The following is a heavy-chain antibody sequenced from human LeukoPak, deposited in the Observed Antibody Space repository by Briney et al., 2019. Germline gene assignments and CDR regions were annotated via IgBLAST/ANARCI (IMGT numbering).Heavy chain of an antibody. CDR2: IIPILGIA. J-gene: IGHJ4*02. D-gene: IGHD5-24*01. CDR3: ARDRGWLQFDY. V-gene: IGHV1-69*04. Sequence: SVKVSCKASGGNFSCYTISWVRQAPGQGLEWMGRIIPILGIANYAQKFQGRVTITADKSTSTAYMELSSLRSEDTAVYYCARDRGWLQFDYWGQGTLVTVSS. CDR1: GGNFSCYT.